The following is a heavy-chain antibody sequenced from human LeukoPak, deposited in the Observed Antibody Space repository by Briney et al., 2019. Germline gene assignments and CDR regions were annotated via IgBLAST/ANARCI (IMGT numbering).Heavy chain of an antibody. CDR2: IYHTGGT. CDR3: VRLSVVSPHRYFDL. CDR1: GGSISGYI. Sequence: ETLSLTCSVSGGSISGYIWSWVRQPPGKGLEWIAYIYHTGGTNYNPSLKSRVTISVDTSKDQFSLRLTSVTAADTAVYHCVRLSVVSPHRYFDLWGRGTLVTVSS. D-gene: IGHD4-23*01. J-gene: IGHJ2*01. V-gene: IGHV4-59*08.